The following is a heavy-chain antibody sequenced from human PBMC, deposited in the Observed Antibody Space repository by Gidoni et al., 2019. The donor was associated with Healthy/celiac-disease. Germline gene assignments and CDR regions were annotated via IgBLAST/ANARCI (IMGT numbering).Heavy chain of an antibody. CDR3: ARDRVGVVAFDY. CDR1: GGTFSSYA. V-gene: IGHV1-69*01. CDR2: IIPIFGTA. Sequence: QVQLVQSGAEVKKPGSSVKVSCKASGGTFSSYAISWVRQAPGQGLEWMGGIIPIFGTANDAQKFQGRVTMTADESTSTAYMELSSLRSEDTAVYYCARDRVGVVAFDYWGQGTLVTVSS. D-gene: IGHD3-3*01. J-gene: IGHJ4*02.